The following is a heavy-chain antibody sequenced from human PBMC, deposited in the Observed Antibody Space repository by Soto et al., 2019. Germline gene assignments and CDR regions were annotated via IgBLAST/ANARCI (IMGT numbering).Heavy chain of an antibody. J-gene: IGHJ6*02. V-gene: IGHV1-46*01. CDR1: GYTFTSPH. CDR3: SRGSNGWAAGYYGMDV. D-gene: IGHD5-18*01. CDR2: INPSGGST. Sequence: ASVKVSCKASGYTFTSPHMHGLRQAPGQGLEWMGIINPSGGSTSYAQKFQGRVIMTRDTSTSTVYMELSSLRSEDTAVYYCSRGSNGWAAGYYGMDVWGQGTTVTVSS.